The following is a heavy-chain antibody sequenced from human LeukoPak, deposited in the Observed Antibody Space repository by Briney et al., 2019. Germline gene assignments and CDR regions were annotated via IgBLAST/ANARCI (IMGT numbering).Heavy chain of an antibody. CDR1: GGSISSYY. Sequence: SETLSLTCTVSGGSISSYYWGWIRQPPGKGLEWIGSIYYSGSTYYNPSLKSRVTISVDTSKNQFSLKLSSVTAADTAVYYCARQYYYDSSGTPGYYFDYWGQGTLVTVSS. V-gene: IGHV4-39*01. CDR3: ARQYYYDSSGTPGYYFDY. D-gene: IGHD3-22*01. CDR2: IYYSGST. J-gene: IGHJ4*02.